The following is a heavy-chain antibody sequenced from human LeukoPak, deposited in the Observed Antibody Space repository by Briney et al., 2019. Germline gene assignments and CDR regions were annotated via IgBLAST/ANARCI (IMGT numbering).Heavy chain of an antibody. CDR1: GGSISSGGYY. CDR3: ARGGWVAATQSNNWFDP. CDR2: IYYSGST. Sequence: SQTLSLTCTVSGGSISSGGYYWSWIRQHPGKGLEWIGYIYYSGSTYYNPSLKSRVTISVDTSKNQFSLKLSSVTAADTAVYYCARGGWVAATQSNNWFDPWGQGTLVTVSS. D-gene: IGHD2-15*01. V-gene: IGHV4-31*03. J-gene: IGHJ5*02.